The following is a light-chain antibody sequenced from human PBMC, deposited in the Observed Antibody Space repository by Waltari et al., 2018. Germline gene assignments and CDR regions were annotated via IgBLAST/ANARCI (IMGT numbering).Light chain of an antibody. J-gene: IGLJ2*01. Sequence: SYRLTQPPSVSVPPGQTARITCSGHALPKHYSYWYQQKAGKAPVLVIYKDTERASGIPERFSGSSSGTTVTLTIRGAQAEDEADYYCRSADGSGAYRAFGGGTKLTVL. CDR1: ALPKHY. CDR3: RSADGSGAYRA. V-gene: IGLV3-25*03. CDR2: KDT.